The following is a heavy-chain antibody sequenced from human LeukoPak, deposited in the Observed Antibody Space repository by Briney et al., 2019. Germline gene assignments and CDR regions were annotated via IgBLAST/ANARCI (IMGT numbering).Heavy chain of an antibody. CDR1: GGSISSGSYY. D-gene: IGHD6-13*01. CDR3: ARAPITGAAAGTFDY. V-gene: IGHV4-39*07. J-gene: IGHJ4*02. CDR2: IYHSGST. Sequence: SETLSLTCTVSGGSISSGSYYWNWIRQPAGKGLEWIGSIYHSGSTYYNPSLKSRVTISVDTSKNQFSLKLSSVTAADTAVYYCARAPITGAAAGTFDYWGQGTLVTVSS.